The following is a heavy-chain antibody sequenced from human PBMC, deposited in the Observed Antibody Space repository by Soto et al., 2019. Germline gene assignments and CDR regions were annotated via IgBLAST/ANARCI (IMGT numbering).Heavy chain of an antibody. Sequence: PGESLKISCKGSGYSFTSYWISWVRQMPGKGLEWMGRIDPSDSYTNYSPSFQGHVTISADKSISTAYLQWSSLKASDTAMYHCARRPYGGSRFDYWGQGTLVTVSS. CDR2: IDPSDSYT. V-gene: IGHV5-10-1*01. D-gene: IGHD2-15*01. J-gene: IGHJ4*02. CDR3: ARRPYGGSRFDY. CDR1: GYSFTSYW.